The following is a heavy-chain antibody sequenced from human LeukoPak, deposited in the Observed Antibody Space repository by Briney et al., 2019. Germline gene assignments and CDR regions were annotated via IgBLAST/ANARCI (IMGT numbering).Heavy chain of an antibody. CDR3: VRGVWELDY. CDR2: IKEDRTAD. V-gene: IGHV3-7*01. J-gene: IGHJ4*02. Sequence: GGTLRLSCAASGFSVRDFWMAWVRQAPGKGLEWVAHIKEDRTADYYVDSVKGRFSISKDDGKNSLHLQMNSLRVEDTAVYYCVRGVWELDYWGQGTLVTVSS. D-gene: IGHD3-16*01. CDR1: GFSVRDFW.